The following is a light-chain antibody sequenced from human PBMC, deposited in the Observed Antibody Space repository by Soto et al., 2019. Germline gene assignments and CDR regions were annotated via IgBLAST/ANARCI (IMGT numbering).Light chain of an antibody. J-gene: IGKJ4*01. V-gene: IGKV1-5*01. CDR3: QQYNSYSLT. Sequence: DIQMTQSPSTLSASVGDRVTITCRASQSISNWLAWYQQKPGKAPKPLIYDASSLESWVPSRFSGSGSGTEFTLTISSLQPDDFATYYCQQYNSYSLTFGGGTKVEIK. CDR1: QSISNW. CDR2: DAS.